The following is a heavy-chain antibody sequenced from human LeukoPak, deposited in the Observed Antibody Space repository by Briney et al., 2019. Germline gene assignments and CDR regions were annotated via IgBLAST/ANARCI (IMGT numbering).Heavy chain of an antibody. D-gene: IGHD3-10*01. Sequence: QAGGSLRLSCAASGFTFNDYAMHWVRHAPGKGLEWVSLISWDGGSTYYADSVKGRFTISRDNSKNSLYLQMNSLRAEDTALYYCAKAPGELPDYWGQGTLVTVSS. V-gene: IGHV3-43D*03. CDR3: AKAPGELPDY. CDR2: ISWDGGST. CDR1: GFTFNDYA. J-gene: IGHJ4*02.